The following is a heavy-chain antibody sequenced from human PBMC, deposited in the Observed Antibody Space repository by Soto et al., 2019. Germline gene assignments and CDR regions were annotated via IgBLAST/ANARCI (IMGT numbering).Heavy chain of an antibody. V-gene: IGHV5-51*01. CDR2: IYPDDSDT. CDR1: GYSFTSYW. D-gene: IGHD3-9*01. J-gene: IGHJ5*02. CDR3: ARSYDILHLNWFDP. Sequence: GESLKISCKGSGYSFTSYWIGWVRQMPGKGLEWMGIIYPDDSDTGYSPSFQGQVTISADKSISIAYLQWSSLKASDTAMYYCARSYDILHLNWFDPWGQGALVTVSS.